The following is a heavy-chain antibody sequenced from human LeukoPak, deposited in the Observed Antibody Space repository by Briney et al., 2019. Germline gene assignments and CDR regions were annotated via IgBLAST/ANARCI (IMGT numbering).Heavy chain of an antibody. J-gene: IGHJ4*02. CDR3: ARDIEYSSPRGVDY. D-gene: IGHD6-6*01. V-gene: IGHV3-30-3*01. CDR2: ISYDGSNK. CDR1: GFTFSSYA. Sequence: GGSLRLSCAASGFTFSSYAMHWARQAPGKGLEWVAVISYDGSNKYYADSVKGRFTISRDNSKNTLYLQMNSLRAEDTAVYYCARDIEYSSPRGVDYWGQGTLVTVSS.